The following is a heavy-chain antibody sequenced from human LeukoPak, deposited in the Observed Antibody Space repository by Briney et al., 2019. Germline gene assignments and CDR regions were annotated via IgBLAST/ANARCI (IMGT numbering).Heavy chain of an antibody. CDR3: ARGNVVPAAFNWFDP. V-gene: IGHV1-2*02. J-gene: IGHJ5*02. CDR2: INPNSGGT. D-gene: IGHD2-2*01. Sequence: GASVKVSCKASGYTFTGYYMHWVRQAPGQGLEWMGWINPNSGGTNYAQKFQGRVTMTRDTSISTAYMELSRLRSDDTAVYYCARGNVVPAAFNWFDPWGQGTLVTVSS. CDR1: GYTFTGYY.